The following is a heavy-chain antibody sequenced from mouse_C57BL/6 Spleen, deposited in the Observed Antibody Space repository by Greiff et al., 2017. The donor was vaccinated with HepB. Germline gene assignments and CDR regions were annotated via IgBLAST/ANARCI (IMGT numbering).Heavy chain of an antibody. CDR1: GYSFTDYN. CDR2: INPNYGTT. Sequence: EVKLMESGPELVKPGASVKISCKASGYSFTDYNMNWVKQSNGKSLEWIGVINPNYGTTSYNQKFKGKATLTVDQSSSTAYMQLNSLTSEDSAVYYCVADASYAMDYWGQGTSVTVSS. J-gene: IGHJ4*01. V-gene: IGHV1-39*01. D-gene: IGHD6-1*01. CDR3: VADASYAMDY.